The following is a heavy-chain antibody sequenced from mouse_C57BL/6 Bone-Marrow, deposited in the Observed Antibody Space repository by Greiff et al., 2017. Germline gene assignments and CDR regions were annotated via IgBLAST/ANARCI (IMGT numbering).Heavy chain of an antibody. CDR2: ISSGGSYT. CDR1: GFTFSSYG. D-gene: IGHD1-1*01. J-gene: IGHJ1*03. Sequence: EVHLVESGGDLVKPGGSLKLSCAASGFTFSSYGMSWVRQTPDKRLEWVATISSGGSYTYYPDSVKGRFTISRDNAKNTLYLQMSSLKSEDTAMYYCAIESFYYGSSWYFDVWGTGTTVTVSS. V-gene: IGHV5-6*01. CDR3: AIESFYYGSSWYFDV.